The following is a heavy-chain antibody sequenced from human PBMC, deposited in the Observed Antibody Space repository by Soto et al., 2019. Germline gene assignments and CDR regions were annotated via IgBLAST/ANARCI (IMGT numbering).Heavy chain of an antibody. V-gene: IGHV1-18*04. CDR3: ARGLGSSSSAFSVY. CDR1: GYEFSSYG. J-gene: IGHJ4*02. CDR2: ISAYNGNT. Sequence: QVQLVQSGVEVKKHGASVKVYCKASGYEFSSYGISWVRQAPGQGLEWMGWISAYNGNTNYAQKLQGRVTMTTDTSTSTAYMELRSLRSDDTAVYYCARGLGSSSSAFSVYWGQGTLVTVSS. D-gene: IGHD6-6*01.